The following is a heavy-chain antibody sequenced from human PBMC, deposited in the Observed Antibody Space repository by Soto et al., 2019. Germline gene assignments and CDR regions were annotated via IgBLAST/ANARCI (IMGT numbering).Heavy chain of an antibody. CDR2: IYYSGST. CDR3: ARDGGRSGYDFYQFDY. D-gene: IGHD5-12*01. V-gene: IGHV4-59*01. J-gene: IGHJ4*02. CDR1: GGSISSYY. Sequence: SETLSLTCPVSGGSISSYYWSWIRQPPGKGLEWIGYIYYSGSTNYNPSLKSRVTISVDTSKNQFSLKLSSVTAADTAVYYCARDGGRSGYDFYQFDYWGQGTLVTVSS.